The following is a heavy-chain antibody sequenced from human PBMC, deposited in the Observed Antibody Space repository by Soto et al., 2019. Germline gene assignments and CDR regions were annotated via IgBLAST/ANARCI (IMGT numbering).Heavy chain of an antibody. V-gene: IGHV4-4*01. D-gene: IGHD1-7*01. Sequence: LSLTCAVYSGSMSTSNWWIWVRQPPEKVLEWIGEXYHSGXTHYNQYLKSXXTMSIDKXXNQFYLKLSSVTAADTAVYFCARQKTGNTAFDYWGQGTLVTVSS. CDR1: SGSMSTSNW. J-gene: IGHJ4*02. CDR3: ARQKTGNTAFDY. CDR2: XYHSGXT.